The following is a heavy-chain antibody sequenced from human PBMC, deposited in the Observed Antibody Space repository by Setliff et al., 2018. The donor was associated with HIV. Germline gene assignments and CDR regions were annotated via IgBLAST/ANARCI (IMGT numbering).Heavy chain of an antibody. D-gene: IGHD6-19*01. J-gene: IGHJ3*02. V-gene: IGHV4-39*01. CDR1: GGSISNSDYY. CDR2: IYYSGTT. CDR3: ARRGGIAVAGRGVTRGFDI. Sequence: PSETLSLTCTISGGSISNSDYYWGWIRRPPGKGLEWIGSIYYSGTTYYSASLKSRVTMSVDTSKNQFFLKLNSVTAADTAVYYCARRGGIAVAGRGVTRGFDIWGQGTSVTVSS.